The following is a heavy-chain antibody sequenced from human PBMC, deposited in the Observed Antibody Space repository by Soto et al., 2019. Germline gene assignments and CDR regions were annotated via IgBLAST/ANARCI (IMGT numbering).Heavy chain of an antibody. V-gene: IGHV4-31*03. CDR3: AREAPESTVTPDFGWFDP. D-gene: IGHD4-17*01. CDR1: GGSISSGGYY. CDR2: IYYSGST. J-gene: IGHJ5*02. Sequence: SETLSLTCTVSGGSISSGGYYWSWIRQHPGKGLEWIGYIYYSGSTYYNPSLKSRVTISVDTSKNQFSLKLSSVTAADTAVYYCAREAPESTVTPDFGWFDPWGQGTLVTVSS.